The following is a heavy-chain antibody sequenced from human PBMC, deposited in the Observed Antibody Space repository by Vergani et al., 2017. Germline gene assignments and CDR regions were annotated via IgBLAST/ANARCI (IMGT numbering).Heavy chain of an antibody. V-gene: IGHV1-8*01. J-gene: IGHJ5*02. CDR2: MNPNSGTT. CDR3: ARDSRYCSSTSCYVGRDWFDP. Sequence: QVQLVQSGAEVKKPGASVKVSCRASGYSFSSYDISWVRQATGQGLEWMGWMNPNSGTTGYAQKFQGRVTMTRNTSTSTVYMELSSLRSEDTAVYYCARDSRYCSSTSCYVGRDWFDPGGQGTLVTVSS. D-gene: IGHD2-2*01. CDR1: GYSFSSYD.